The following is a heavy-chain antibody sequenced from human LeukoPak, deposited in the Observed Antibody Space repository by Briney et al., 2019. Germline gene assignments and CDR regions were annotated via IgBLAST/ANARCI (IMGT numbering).Heavy chain of an antibody. CDR2: IYYSGST. D-gene: IGHD5-12*01. V-gene: IGHV4-59*01. CDR3: ASSSDSGYGPFDY. J-gene: IGHJ4*02. CDR1: GGSFSTYY. Sequence: SETLSLTCAVYGGSFSTYYWSWIRQPPGKGLEWIGYIYYSGSTNHNPSLKSRVTISVDTSKNQFSLKMSSVTAADTAVYYCASSSDSGYGPFDYWGQGTLVTVSS.